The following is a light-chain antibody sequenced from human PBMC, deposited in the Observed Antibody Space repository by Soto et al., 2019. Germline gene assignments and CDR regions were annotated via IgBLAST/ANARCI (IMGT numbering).Light chain of an antibody. CDR3: KKYAIRPPVT. J-gene: IGKJ5*01. V-gene: IGKV3-15*01. CDR1: QSVSNG. CDR2: DAS. Sequence: EVVMTQSPATLSVSPGERATLSCRSSQSVSNGLAWYQQKPGQPPRLLIYDASTMATGITARLSGSGFGTEFTLTISSQQTEDIAVQYWKKYAIRPPVTFGQGTRLDIE.